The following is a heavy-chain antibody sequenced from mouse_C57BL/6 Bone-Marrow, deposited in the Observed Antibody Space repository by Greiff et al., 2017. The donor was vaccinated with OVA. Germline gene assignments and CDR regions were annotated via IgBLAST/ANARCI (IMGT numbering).Heavy chain of an antibody. V-gene: IGHV1-36*01. CDR3: ARSQLVPYWYFDV. Sequence: EVKLQESGPVLVKPGPSVKISCKASGFTFTDYYMHWVKQSHGKSLEWIGLVYPYNGGTSYNQKFKGKATLTVDTSSSTAYMELNSLTSEDSAVYYCARSQLVPYWYFDVWGTGTTVTVSS. D-gene: IGHD4-1*02. J-gene: IGHJ1*03. CDR2: VYPYNGGT. CDR1: GFTFTDYY.